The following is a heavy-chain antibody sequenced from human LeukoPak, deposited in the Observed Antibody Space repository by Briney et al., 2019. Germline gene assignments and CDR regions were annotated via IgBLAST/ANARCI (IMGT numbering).Heavy chain of an antibody. D-gene: IGHD2-2*01. CDR2: INHRGST. V-gene: IGHV4-34*01. Sequence: SETLSLTCAVYGGSFSGYYWSGMRQPPGKGVEGIGEINHRGSTNYNPSLKRRVTISVDTSKNQFSLKLASVTAAGTALEYLARGYCSSPSCSPKRNSFAPSGQGTLVTVSS. CDR1: GGSFSGYY. CDR3: ARGYCSSPSCSPKRNSFAP. J-gene: IGHJ5*02.